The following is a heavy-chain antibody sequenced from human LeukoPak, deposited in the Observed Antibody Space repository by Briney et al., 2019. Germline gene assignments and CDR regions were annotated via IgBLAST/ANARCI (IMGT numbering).Heavy chain of an antibody. CDR1: GGSISTYY. CDR3: ARVAFRGYGEVDY. D-gene: IGHD5-12*01. J-gene: IGHJ4*02. V-gene: IGHV4-59*12. Sequence: SETLSLTCTVSGGSISTYYWSWIRQPPGKGLEWIGYIYYTGSTNYSPSLKSRVTMSVDTSKNQFSLKLSSVTAADTAVYYCARVAFRGYGEVDYWGQGTLVTVSS. CDR2: IYYTGST.